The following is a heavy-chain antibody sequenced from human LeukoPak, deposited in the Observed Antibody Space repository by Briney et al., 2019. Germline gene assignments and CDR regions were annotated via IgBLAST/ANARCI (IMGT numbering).Heavy chain of an antibody. V-gene: IGHV3-48*03. CDR2: ISSSGSTI. J-gene: IGHJ4*02. Sequence: QPGGSLRLSCAASGFTFSSYEMNWVRQAPGKGLEWVSYISSSGSTIYYADSVKGRFTISRDNSKNTLYLQMNSLRAEDTARYYCAKQKGYCSGGSCYYSDYWGQGTLVTVSS. D-gene: IGHD2-15*01. CDR3: AKQKGYCSGGSCYYSDY. CDR1: GFTFSSYE.